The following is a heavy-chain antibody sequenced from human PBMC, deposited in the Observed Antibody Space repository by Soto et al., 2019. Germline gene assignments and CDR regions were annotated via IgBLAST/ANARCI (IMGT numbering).Heavy chain of an antibody. CDR2: IKQDGSEK. Sequence: GGSLRLSCAASGFTFSSYWMSWVRQAPGKGLEWVANIKQDGSEKYYVDSVKGRFTISRDNAKNSLYLQMNSLRAEDTAVYYCARNGGGYDHPRPYYYYYYMDVWGKGTTVTVSS. V-gene: IGHV3-7*01. J-gene: IGHJ6*03. D-gene: IGHD5-12*01. CDR3: ARNGGGYDHPRPYYYYYYMDV. CDR1: GFTFSSYW.